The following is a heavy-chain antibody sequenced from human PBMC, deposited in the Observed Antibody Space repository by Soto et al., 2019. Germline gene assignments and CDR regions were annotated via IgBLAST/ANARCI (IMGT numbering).Heavy chain of an antibody. CDR1: GFIFSDYT. V-gene: IGHV3-48*02. J-gene: IGHJ6*02. CDR3: ARDHGGSAWFVGVYYFFGMDG. CDR2: ISSSGDAI. Sequence: EVQLVESGGDLVQPGGSLRLSCAASGFIFSDYTMTWVRQAPGRGLEFVSHISSSGDAIFYAESVKGRFTVSRDNAKNSLYLKMNSLRDDDMAVYFCARDHGGSAWFVGVYYFFGMDGWGQGTAFTVSS. D-gene: IGHD1-26*01.